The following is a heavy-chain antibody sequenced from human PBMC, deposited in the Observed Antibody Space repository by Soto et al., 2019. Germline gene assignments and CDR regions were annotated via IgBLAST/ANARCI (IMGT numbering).Heavy chain of an antibody. CDR1: GGSISSGDG. CDR2: IYPSGNT. D-gene: IGHD3-3*01. V-gene: IGHV4-4*02. Sequence: PSETLSLTCAVSGGSISSGDGWTWVRQPPGKGLEWIGEIYPSGNTTYNPSLKSRATISIDKSKNQFSLRLSSVTAADTAVYYCAREVLVFRFLEWLSGGMDVWGQGTTVSVS. CDR3: AREVLVFRFLEWLSGGMDV. J-gene: IGHJ6*02.